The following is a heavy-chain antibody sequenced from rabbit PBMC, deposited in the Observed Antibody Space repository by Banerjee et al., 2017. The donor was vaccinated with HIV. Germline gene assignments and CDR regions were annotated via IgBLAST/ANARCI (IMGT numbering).Heavy chain of an antibody. CDR2: IYAGSGSS. CDR3: ARDRYSSSYDL. CDR1: GFSISSRSY. J-gene: IGHJ4*01. D-gene: IGHD8-1*01. Sequence: QSLEESGGDLVKPGASLTLTCTASGFSISSRSYMCWVRQAPGKGLEWIGCIYAGSGSSYYASWAKGRFTITKTSSTTVTLQMTSLTAADTATYFCARDRYSSSYDLWGPGTLVTVS. V-gene: IGHV1S40*01.